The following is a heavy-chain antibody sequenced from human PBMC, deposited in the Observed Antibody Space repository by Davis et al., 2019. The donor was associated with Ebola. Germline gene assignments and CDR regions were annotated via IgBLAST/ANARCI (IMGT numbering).Heavy chain of an antibody. D-gene: IGHD2-15*01. CDR2: INTNTGNP. Sequence: AASVKVSCKASGYTFTSYAMNWVRQAPGQGLEWMGWINTNTGNPTYAQGFTGRFVFSLDTSVSTAYLRISSLKAEDTAVYYCARESDIVVVVAARSYNWFDPWGQGTLVTVSS. V-gene: IGHV7-4-1*02. CDR3: ARESDIVVVVAARSYNWFDP. J-gene: IGHJ5*02. CDR1: GYTFTSYA.